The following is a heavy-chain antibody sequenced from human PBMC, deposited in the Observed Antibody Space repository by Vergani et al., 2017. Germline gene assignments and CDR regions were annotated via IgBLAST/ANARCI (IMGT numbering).Heavy chain of an antibody. CDR3: ARFDSSGYYYYFDY. CDR2: IYYSGST. J-gene: IGHJ4*02. V-gene: IGHV4-30-4*01. CDR1: GGSISSYY. Sequence: QVQLQESGPGLVKPSETLSLTCTVSGGSISSYYWSWIRQPPGKGLEWIGYIYYSGSTYYNPSLKRRVTISVDTSKNQFSLKQSSVTAADTAVYYCARFDSSGYYYYFDYWGQGTLVTVSS. D-gene: IGHD3-22*01.